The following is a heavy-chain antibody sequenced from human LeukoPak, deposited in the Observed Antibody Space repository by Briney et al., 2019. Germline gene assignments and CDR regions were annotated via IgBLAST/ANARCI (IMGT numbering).Heavy chain of an antibody. CDR3: ARYYYDSGSYYSRFAFDI. Sequence: SETLPLTCTVSGASISSYYWSWIRQPPGKGLEWIGYIYNSGSTNYNPSLTSRVTISVDTSKNQFSLKLSSVTAADTAVYYCARYYYDSGSYYSRFAFDIWGQGTMVTVSS. CDR1: GASISSYY. CDR2: IYNSGST. D-gene: IGHD3-10*01. V-gene: IGHV4-59*08. J-gene: IGHJ3*02.